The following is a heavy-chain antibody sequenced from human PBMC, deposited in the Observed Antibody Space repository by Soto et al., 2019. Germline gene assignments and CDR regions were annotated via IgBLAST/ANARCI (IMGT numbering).Heavy chain of an antibody. V-gene: IGHV3-7*05. Sequence: GGSLRLSCAASGFTFSSYWMSWVRQAPGKGLEWVANIKQDGSEKYYVDSVKGRFTISSDNAKNSLYLQMNSLRAEDTAVYYCARDEEYSGSDVDYWGQGTLVTVSS. CDR3: ARDEEYSGSDVDY. CDR1: GFTFSSYW. J-gene: IGHJ4*02. CDR2: IKQDGSEK. D-gene: IGHD1-26*01.